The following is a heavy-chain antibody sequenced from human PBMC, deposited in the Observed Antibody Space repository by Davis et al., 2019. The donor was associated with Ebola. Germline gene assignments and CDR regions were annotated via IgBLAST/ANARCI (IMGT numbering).Heavy chain of an antibody. J-gene: IGHJ6*02. D-gene: IGHD2-2*01. CDR3: ARDIVVVPAAIVYYGMDV. CDR2: IWYDGSNK. Sequence: GESLKISCAASGFTFSSYGMHWVRQAPGKGLEWVAVIWYDGSNKYYADSVKGRFTISRDNAKNSLYLQMNSLRAEDTAVYYCARDIVVVPAAIVYYGMDVWGQGTTVTVSS. V-gene: IGHV3-33*01. CDR1: GFTFSSYG.